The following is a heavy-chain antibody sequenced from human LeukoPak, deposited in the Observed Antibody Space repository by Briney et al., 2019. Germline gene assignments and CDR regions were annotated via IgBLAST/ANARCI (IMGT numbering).Heavy chain of an antibody. CDR1: GDSISSYY. Sequence: SETLSLTCTVSGDSISSYYWSWIRQPPGKGLEWIGYIYYSGSTNYNPSLKSRVTISVDTSKNQFSLKLSSVTAADTAVYYCARVGGYSSGWYHFDYWGQGTLVTVSS. V-gene: IGHV4-59*01. CDR2: IYYSGST. D-gene: IGHD6-19*01. CDR3: ARVGGYSSGWYHFDY. J-gene: IGHJ4*02.